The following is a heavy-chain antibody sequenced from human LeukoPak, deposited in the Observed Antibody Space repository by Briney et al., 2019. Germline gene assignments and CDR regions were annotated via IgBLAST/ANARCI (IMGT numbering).Heavy chain of an antibody. CDR3: ARVLTNYYDSSGYYVARYYFDY. Sequence: GGSLRLACAASGFTFSDYYMSWIRQAPGKGLEWVSYISSSSSYTNYADSVKGRFTISRDNAKNSLYLQMNSLRAEDTAVYYCARVLTNYYDSSGYYVARYYFDYWGQGTLVTVSS. V-gene: IGHV3-11*05. CDR2: ISSSSSYT. CDR1: GFTFSDYY. J-gene: IGHJ4*02. D-gene: IGHD3-22*01.